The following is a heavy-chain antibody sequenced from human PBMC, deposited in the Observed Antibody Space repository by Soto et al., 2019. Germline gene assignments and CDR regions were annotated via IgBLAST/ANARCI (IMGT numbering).Heavy chain of an antibody. CDR1: GGSISSGGYF. CDR2: IYHSGST. D-gene: IGHD2-21*01. CDR3: ARECYAHFGDDGPFDLFYFDN. V-gene: IGHV4-31*03. Sequence: QMQLQESGPGLVKPSQTLSLTCTVSGGSISSGGYFWNWLRQHPGKGLEWIGFIYHSGSTFYSPSLQSRVSISVDTSKNQFSLKLSSVTPADTAVYYCARECYAHFGDDGPFDLFYFDNWGPGTLVTVSS. J-gene: IGHJ4*02.